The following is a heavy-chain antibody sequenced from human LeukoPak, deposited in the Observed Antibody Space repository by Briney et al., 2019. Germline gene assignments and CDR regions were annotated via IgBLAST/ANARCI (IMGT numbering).Heavy chain of an antibody. D-gene: IGHD3-22*01. CDR1: GFTFTSDS. CDR3: ARLPDYSDSSGSHWDS. CDR2: ISSSSSYI. V-gene: IGHV3-21*01. Sequence: GGSLRLSCAASGFTFTSDSMSWVRQAPGKGLEWVSSISSSSSYICYAAAVKCRFTLSRDNAKNSLYLQMNSLRAEDTAVYYCARLPDYSDSSGSHWDSWGQGTLVTVSA. J-gene: IGHJ5*01.